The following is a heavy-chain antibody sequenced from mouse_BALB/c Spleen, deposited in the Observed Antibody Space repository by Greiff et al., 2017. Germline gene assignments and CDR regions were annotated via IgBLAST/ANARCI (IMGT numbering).Heavy chain of an antibody. CDR1: GYTFTSYN. Sequence: QVQLKQPGAELVKPGASVKMSCKASGYTFTSYNMHWVKQTPGQGLEWIGAIYPGNGDTSYNQKFKGKATLTADKSSSTAYMQLSSLTSEDSAVYYCARGGLYGNYDGYAMDYWGQGTSVTVSS. CDR2: IYPGNGDT. CDR3: ARGGLYGNYDGYAMDY. J-gene: IGHJ4*01. V-gene: IGHV1-12*01. D-gene: IGHD2-1*01.